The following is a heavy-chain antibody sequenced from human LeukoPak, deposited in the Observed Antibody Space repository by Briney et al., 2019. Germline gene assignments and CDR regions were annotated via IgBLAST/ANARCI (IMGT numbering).Heavy chain of an antibody. Sequence: SETLSLTCTVSACSISLYYWSWIRQPPGKGLEWIGYIYYSGSTNYNPSLKSRVTISVDTSKHQFSLKLSSVTAADTAVYYCASYTYYFDSSGYQDAFDIWGQGTMVTVSS. D-gene: IGHD3-22*01. CDR3: ASYTYYFDSSGYQDAFDI. V-gene: IGHV4-59*01. CDR1: ACSISLYY. J-gene: IGHJ3*02. CDR2: IYYSGST.